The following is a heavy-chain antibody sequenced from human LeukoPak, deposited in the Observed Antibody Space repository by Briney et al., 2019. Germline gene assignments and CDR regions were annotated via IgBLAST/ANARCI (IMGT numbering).Heavy chain of an antibody. Sequence: PGRSLRLSCAASGFTFSSYGMHWVRQAPGKGLEWVAVISYDGSNKYYADSVKGRFTISRDNAKNSLHLQMNSLRADDTAVYYCTRGVHDGSWPFDYWGQGTLVTVSS. J-gene: IGHJ4*02. CDR1: GFTFSSYG. V-gene: IGHV3-30*03. CDR2: ISYDGSNK. CDR3: TRGVHDGSWPFDY. D-gene: IGHD6-13*01.